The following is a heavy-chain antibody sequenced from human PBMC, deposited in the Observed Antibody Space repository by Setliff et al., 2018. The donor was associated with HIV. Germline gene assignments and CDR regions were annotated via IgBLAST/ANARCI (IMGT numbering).Heavy chain of an antibody. J-gene: IGHJ4*02. D-gene: IGHD2-15*01. CDR3: ARVYCSGGSCLLLDY. V-gene: IGHV1-3*03. CDR1: GYTFTSFA. CDR2: INGANDNT. Sequence: ASVKVSCKASGYTFTSFAMHWVRQAPGQRLEWMGWINGANDNTKYSQEFRGRVTITRDTSASTAYMELNSLRAEDMAVYDCARVYCSGGSCLLLDYWGQGPLVTVSS.